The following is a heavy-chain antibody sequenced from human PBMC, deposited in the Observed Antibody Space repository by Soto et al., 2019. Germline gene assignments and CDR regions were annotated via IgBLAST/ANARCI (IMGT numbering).Heavy chain of an antibody. V-gene: IGHV3-33*01. Sequence: QVQLVESGGGVVQPGRSLRLSCAASGFTFSSYGMHWVRQAPGKGLEWVAVIWYDGSNKYYADSVKGRFTISRDNSKNTLSLQMNSLRAEDTAVYYCAREGNVVVVAATPYYFDYWGQGTLVTVSS. CDR2: IWYDGSNK. D-gene: IGHD2-15*01. CDR3: AREGNVVVVAATPYYFDY. J-gene: IGHJ4*02. CDR1: GFTFSSYG.